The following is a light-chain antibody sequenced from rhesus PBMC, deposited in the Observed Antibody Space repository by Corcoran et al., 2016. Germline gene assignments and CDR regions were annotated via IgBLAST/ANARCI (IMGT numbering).Light chain of an antibody. Sequence: QSAPTQPPSVSGSPGQSVTISCTGTSSDVGGYNYVSWYQQHPGKAPKSMIYEVSKRPSGVSDRFSGSKSGNTASLAISGLQAEDGADYYCCSYTASGSFVFGRGTKLTVL. CDR3: CSYTASGSFV. V-gene: IGLV2S7*01. CDR1: SSDVGGYNY. CDR2: EVS. J-gene: IGLJ6*01.